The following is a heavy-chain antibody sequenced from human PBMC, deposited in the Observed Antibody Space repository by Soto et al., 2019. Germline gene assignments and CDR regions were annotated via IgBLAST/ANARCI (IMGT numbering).Heavy chain of an antibody. CDR2: INGDGSNT. CDR1: GFTFSTYW. Sequence: DVQLVESGGGLVQPGGSLRLSYAASGFTFSTYWMHWVRQAPGKGLVWVSRINGDGSNTDYADSVKGRFTISRDNAKNTVYLQMHSLRAEDTAVYYCARDDNPDYWGQGTLVTVSS. CDR3: ARDDNPDY. D-gene: IGHD1-20*01. V-gene: IGHV3-74*01. J-gene: IGHJ4*02.